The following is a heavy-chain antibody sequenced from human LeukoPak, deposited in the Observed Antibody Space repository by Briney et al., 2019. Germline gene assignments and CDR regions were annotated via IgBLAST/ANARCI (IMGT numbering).Heavy chain of an antibody. D-gene: IGHD5/OR15-5a*01. J-gene: IGHJ4*02. CDR3: ARGLYDEGEIFDY. CDR2: ISVYKGKT. Sequence: ASVKVSCKASGYTFSNYGISWLRQAPGQGLEWMGWISVYKGKTNYAQNVQGRVSMTTDTSTSTAYMEMRNLRSDDTAVYYCARGLYDEGEIFDYWGQGTLVTVSS. V-gene: IGHV1-18*01. CDR1: GYTFSNYG.